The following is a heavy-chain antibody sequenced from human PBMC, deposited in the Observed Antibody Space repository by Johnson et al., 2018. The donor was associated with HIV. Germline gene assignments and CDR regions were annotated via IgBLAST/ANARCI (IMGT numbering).Heavy chain of an antibody. CDR3: ASVHGIAVVDAFDI. V-gene: IGHV3-66*02. CDR1: GITVSSNY. D-gene: IGHD6-19*01. J-gene: IGHJ3*02. CDR2: IFTAGDV. Sequence: VQLVESGGGLVQPGGSLRLSCSASGITVSSNYMSWVRQAPGKGLEWVSVIFTAGDVYYSDSVKGRFTISRDNSKNTLYLQMNSLRAEDTAVYYCASVHGIAVVDAFDIWGQGTMVTVSS.